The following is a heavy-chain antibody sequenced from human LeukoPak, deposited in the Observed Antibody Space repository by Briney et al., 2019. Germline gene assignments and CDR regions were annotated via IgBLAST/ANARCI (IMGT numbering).Heavy chain of an antibody. J-gene: IGHJ5*02. CDR3: ARDRDLQIPAANWFDP. CDR2: MNPNSGGT. Sequence: ASVKVSCKASGYTFTSYDINWVRQATGQGLEWMGWMNPNSGGTNYAQKFQGRVTMTRDTSISTAYMELSRLRSDDTAVYYCARDRDLQIPAANWFDPWGQGTLVTVSS. CDR1: GYTFTSYD. D-gene: IGHD2-2*01. V-gene: IGHV1-2*02.